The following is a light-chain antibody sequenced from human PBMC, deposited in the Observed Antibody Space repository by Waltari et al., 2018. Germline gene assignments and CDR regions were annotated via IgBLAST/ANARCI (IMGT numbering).Light chain of an antibody. Sequence: QSALTQPASVSGSPGQSITLSCTGTSSDGGSYTLVSWYQQHPGKAPKLMIYEGSKRPSGVSNRFSGSKSGNTASLTISGLQAEDEADYYCCSYAGSSTVVFGGGTKLTVL. J-gene: IGLJ2*01. CDR3: CSYAGSSTVV. CDR2: EGS. CDR1: SSDGGSYTL. V-gene: IGLV2-23*01.